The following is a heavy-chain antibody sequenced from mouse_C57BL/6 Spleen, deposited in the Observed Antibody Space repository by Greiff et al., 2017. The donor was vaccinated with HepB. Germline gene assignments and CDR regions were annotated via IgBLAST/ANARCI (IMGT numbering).Heavy chain of an antibody. Sequence: EVQLQQSGPELVKPGASVKIPCKASGYTFTDYNMDWVKQSHGKSLEWIGDINPNNGSTIYNQKFKGKATLTVDKSSSTAYMELRSLTSEDTAVYYCARSRYYGSSPFAYWGQGTLVTVSA. D-gene: IGHD1-1*01. J-gene: IGHJ3*01. CDR3: ARSRYYGSSPFAY. CDR1: GYTFTDYN. CDR2: INPNNGST. V-gene: IGHV1-18*01.